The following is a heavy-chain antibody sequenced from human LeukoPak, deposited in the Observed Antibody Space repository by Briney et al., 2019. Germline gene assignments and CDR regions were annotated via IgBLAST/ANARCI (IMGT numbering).Heavy chain of an antibody. CDR3: ARAPDDYVVY. V-gene: IGHV3-11*05. J-gene: IGHJ4*02. CDR2: ISSSSSYT. CDR1: GFTFSDYY. Sequence: GGSLRLSCAASGFTFSDYYMSWIRQAPGKGLEWVSYISSSSSYTNYVDSVKGRFTISRDNAKNSLYLQMNSLRAEDTAVYYCARAPDDYVVYWGQGTLVTVSS.